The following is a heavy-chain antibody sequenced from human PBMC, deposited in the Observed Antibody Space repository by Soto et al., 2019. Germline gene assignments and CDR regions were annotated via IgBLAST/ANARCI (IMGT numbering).Heavy chain of an antibody. D-gene: IGHD6-13*01. CDR2: IIPIFGTA. Sequence: QVQLVQSGAEVKKPGSSVKVSGKASGGTFSSYAISWVRQAPGQGLEWMGGIIPIFGTANYAQKFQGRVTMTADESTITAYLQMSSLRSEDTAAYYCARDKGGEAAGIPYYFDYWGQGTLVTVSS. CDR3: ARDKGGEAAGIPYYFDY. J-gene: IGHJ4*02. V-gene: IGHV1-69*12. CDR1: GGTFSSYA.